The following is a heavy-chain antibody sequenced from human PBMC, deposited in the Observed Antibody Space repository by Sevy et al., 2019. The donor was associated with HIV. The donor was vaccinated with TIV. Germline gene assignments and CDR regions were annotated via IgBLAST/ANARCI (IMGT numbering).Heavy chain of an antibody. J-gene: IGHJ5*02. CDR1: GGTFSSYA. D-gene: IGHD3-3*01. CDR3: ARAGLRFLEWLSAKNWFDP. Sequence: ASVKVSCKASGGTFSSYAISWVRQAPGQGLEWMGGIIPIFGTANYAQKFQGRVTITADESTSTAYRELSSLRSEDTAVYYCARAGLRFLEWLSAKNWFDPWGQGTLVTVSS. CDR2: IIPIFGTA. V-gene: IGHV1-69*13.